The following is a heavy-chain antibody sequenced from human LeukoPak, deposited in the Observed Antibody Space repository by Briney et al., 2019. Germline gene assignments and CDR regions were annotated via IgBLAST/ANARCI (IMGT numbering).Heavy chain of an antibody. Sequence: GGSLGLSCAASGFTFSRYGMHWVRQAPGKGLEWVAFIRYDGSNKYYADSVKGRFTISRDNSKNTLYLQMNSLRAEDTAVYYCAKGPDLGSASYFFDYWGQGTLVTVSS. CDR2: IRYDGSNK. V-gene: IGHV3-30*02. D-gene: IGHD3-10*01. J-gene: IGHJ4*02. CDR3: AKGPDLGSASYFFDY. CDR1: GFTFSRYG.